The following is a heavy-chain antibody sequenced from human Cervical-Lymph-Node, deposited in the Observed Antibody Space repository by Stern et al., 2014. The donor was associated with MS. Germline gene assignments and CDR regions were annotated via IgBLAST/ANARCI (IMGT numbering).Heavy chain of an antibody. V-gene: IGHV1-69*01. J-gene: IGHJ4*02. CDR1: GGTFSRYG. CDR2: IIPVVGTA. Sequence: QVQLVQSGAEVRKPGSSVKVSCKASGGTFSRYGISWVRQAPGQGLEWMGGIIPVVGTADYAEQFQGRVTITADGSTSTAYMELSSLTSADTAVYYCARGPYNRDFFEYWGQGTLVTVPS. CDR3: ARGPYNRDFFEY. D-gene: IGHD1-1*01.